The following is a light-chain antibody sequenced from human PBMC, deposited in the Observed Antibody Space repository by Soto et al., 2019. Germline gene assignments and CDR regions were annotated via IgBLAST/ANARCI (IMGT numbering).Light chain of an antibody. CDR1: QSVYNN. V-gene: IGKV3-15*01. Sequence: EIVMTQSPAPQSVSPGARATLSCRASQSVYNNLAWYQQKPGQAPRLLIYGASPRATGIPARFSGSGSGTEFTLTISSMQSEDFAVYYCQQYNNWPPVTFGPGTKVDIK. CDR2: GAS. CDR3: QQYNNWPPVT. J-gene: IGKJ3*01.